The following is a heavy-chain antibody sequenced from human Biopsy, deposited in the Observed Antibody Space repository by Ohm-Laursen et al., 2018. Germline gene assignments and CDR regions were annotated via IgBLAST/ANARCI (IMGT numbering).Heavy chain of an antibody. J-gene: IGHJ4*02. D-gene: IGHD6-13*01. Sequence: SLRLSCTASGFTFSSYDMQWVRQAPGKGLERVAVISHDGSVKHYADSVKGRFTISRDNAKNTLFLQMNSLRAEDTAVYYCAKEETAYSSTSLDYWGQGTLVTVSS. V-gene: IGHV3-30*18. CDR2: ISHDGSVK. CDR3: AKEETAYSSTSLDY. CDR1: GFTFSSYD.